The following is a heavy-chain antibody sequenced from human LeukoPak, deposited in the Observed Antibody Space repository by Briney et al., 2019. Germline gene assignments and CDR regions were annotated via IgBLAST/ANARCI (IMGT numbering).Heavy chain of an antibody. CDR2: ISGSGDST. D-gene: IGHD2-15*01. V-gene: IGHV3-23*01. CDR3: AKTRGYCSGGACYSDY. Sequence: GGSLRLSCAASGFTFSSYAMSWVRQAPGKGLEWVSGISGSGDSTYYTDSVKGRFAISRDNSKNTLYLQMNSLRAEDTAVYYCAKTRGYCSGGACYSDYWGQGTLVTVSS. CDR1: GFTFSSYA. J-gene: IGHJ4*02.